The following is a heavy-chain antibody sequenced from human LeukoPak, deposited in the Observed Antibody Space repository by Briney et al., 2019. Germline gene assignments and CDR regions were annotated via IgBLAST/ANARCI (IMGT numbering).Heavy chain of an antibody. CDR3: ARPWI. V-gene: IGHV4-34*01. Sequence: SETLSLTCAVYGGSFSGYYWSWIRQPPGKGLEWVGEINHSGSTNYNPSLKSRVTISVDTSKNQFSLKLSSVTAADTAVYYCARPWIWGQGTTVTVSS. CDR2: INHSGST. CDR1: GGSFSGYY. J-gene: IGHJ6*02. D-gene: IGHD1-1*01.